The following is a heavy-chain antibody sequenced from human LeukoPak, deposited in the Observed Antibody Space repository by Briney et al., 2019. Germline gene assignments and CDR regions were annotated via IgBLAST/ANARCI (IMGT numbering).Heavy chain of an antibody. CDR3: ARGPPNWGYDY. J-gene: IGHJ4*02. Sequence: ASVKVSCKASGYTFTSYDINWVRQATGQGPEWMGWMSPNSGNTGYAQKFQGRVTMTRSTSMSTAYMELSSLRSEDTAVYYCARGPPNWGYDYWGQGALVTVSS. CDR1: GYTFTSYD. D-gene: IGHD7-27*01. CDR2: MSPNSGNT. V-gene: IGHV1-8*01.